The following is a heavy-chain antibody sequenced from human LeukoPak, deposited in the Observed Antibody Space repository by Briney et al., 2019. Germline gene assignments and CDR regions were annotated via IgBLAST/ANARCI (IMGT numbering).Heavy chain of an antibody. J-gene: IGHJ4*02. CDR1: GDSVSSNSAA. Sequence: SQTLSLTCAISGDSVSSNSAAWNWIRQSPSRGLEWLGRTYYRSKWYNDYAVSVKSRITINPDTSKNQFSLQLNSVTPEDTAVYYCAREPRYITMVRGVTYYFDYWGQGTLVTVSS. D-gene: IGHD3-10*01. CDR3: AREPRYITMVRGVTYYFDY. V-gene: IGHV6-1*01. CDR2: TYYRSKWYN.